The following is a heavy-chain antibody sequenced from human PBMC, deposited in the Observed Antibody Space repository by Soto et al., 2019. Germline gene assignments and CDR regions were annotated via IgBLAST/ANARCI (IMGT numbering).Heavy chain of an antibody. CDR2: ISYDGSNK. V-gene: IGHV3-30*18. D-gene: IGHD2-8*01. Sequence: HPGGSLRLSCAASGFTFSSYGMYWVRQAPGKGLEWVAVISYDGSNKYYADSVKGRFTISRDNSKNTLYLQMNSLRAEDTAVFFCAKETSPRGYCTNGECYALDYWGQGTLVTVYS. J-gene: IGHJ4*02. CDR3: AKETSPRGYCTNGECYALDY. CDR1: GFTFSSYG.